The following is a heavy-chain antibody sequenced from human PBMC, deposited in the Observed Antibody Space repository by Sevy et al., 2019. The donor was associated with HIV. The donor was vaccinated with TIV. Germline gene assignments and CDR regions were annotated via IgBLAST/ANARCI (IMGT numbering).Heavy chain of an antibody. J-gene: IGHJ4*02. CDR1: GFTFSSYW. V-gene: IGHV3-7*01. D-gene: IGHD5-12*01. CDR2: IKKNGSEK. Sequence: GGSLRLSCAASGFTFSSYWMSWVRQAPGKGLEWVANIKKNGSEKYYVDSGKGRFTISRDNAKNSLYLQMNSLRAEDTAVYYCARAGRWLQLGYYFDYWGQGTLVTVSS. CDR3: ARAGRWLQLGYYFDY.